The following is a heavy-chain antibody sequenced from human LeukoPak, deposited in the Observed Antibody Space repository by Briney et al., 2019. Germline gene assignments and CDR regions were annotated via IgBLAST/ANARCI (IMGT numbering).Heavy chain of an antibody. CDR1: GGSISSYY. CDR2: IYYSRST. J-gene: IGHJ4*02. Sequence: PSETLSLTCTVSGGSISSYYWSWIRQPPGKGLEWIGYIYYSRSTNYNPSLKSRVTISVDTSKNQFSLKLSSVTAADTAVYYCARAGGLYDFWSGYYYVYWGQGTLVTVSS. V-gene: IGHV4-59*01. D-gene: IGHD3-3*01. CDR3: ARAGGLYDFWSGYYYVY.